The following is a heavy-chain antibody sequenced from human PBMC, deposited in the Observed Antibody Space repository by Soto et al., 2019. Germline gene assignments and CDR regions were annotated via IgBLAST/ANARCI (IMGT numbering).Heavy chain of an antibody. Sequence: GGSLRLSCAASGFTFSSYAMSWVRQAPGKGLEWVSAISGSGGSTYYADSVKGRFTISRDNSKNTLYLQMNSLRAEDTAVYYCAKDTGGDYDFDYYYYMDVWGKGTTVTVSS. CDR2: ISGSGGST. V-gene: IGHV3-23*01. D-gene: IGHD4-17*01. CDR1: GFTFSSYA. J-gene: IGHJ6*03. CDR3: AKDTGGDYDFDYYYYMDV.